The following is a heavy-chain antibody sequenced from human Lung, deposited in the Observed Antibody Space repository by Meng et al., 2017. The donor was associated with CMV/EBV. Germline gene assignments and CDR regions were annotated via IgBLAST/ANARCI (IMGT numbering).Heavy chain of an antibody. Sequence: ASXXVSXKASGYTFTGYFIHWVRQDPGQGLEWMGWINPKSGGTNFAQRFPGRVTMTRDTSISTVYMELRSLRSDDTAVYYCARALHVEYIDSSGYHDHWGHGTXVTVSS. V-gene: IGHV1-2*02. J-gene: IGHJ4*01. CDR2: INPKSGGT. CDR1: GYTFTGYF. D-gene: IGHD3-22*01. CDR3: ARALHVEYIDSSGYHDH.